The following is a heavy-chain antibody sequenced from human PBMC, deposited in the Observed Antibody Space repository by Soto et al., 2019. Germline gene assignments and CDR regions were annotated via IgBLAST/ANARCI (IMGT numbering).Heavy chain of an antibody. J-gene: IGHJ5*01. V-gene: IGHV1-69*01. CDR1: GVTFSTSG. Sequence: QVQLVQSGAEVKKPGSSLKVSCKTSGVTFSTSGISWVRQGPGQGLEWMGGIIPLFGTPKYARKFQGRVSITADGSATTTYMELSGLRSDDTAVYYCARVSPSICGCGNCYRLDSFFDSWGQGSLVVVSS. CDR3: ARVSPSICGCGNCYRLDSFFDS. CDR2: IIPLFGTP. D-gene: IGHD2-21*01.